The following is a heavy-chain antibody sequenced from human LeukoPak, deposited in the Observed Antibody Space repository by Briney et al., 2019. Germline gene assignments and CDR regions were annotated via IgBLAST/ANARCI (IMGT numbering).Heavy chain of an antibody. CDR2: ISSSSRYI. D-gene: IGHD1-1*01. Sequence: GSLRLSCAASGFSFGTWSVNWVRQAPGKGLEWVSSISSSSRYIYYADSVKGRFTISRDNAKNTLYLQMNSLRAEDTAVYYCARENWYLDYWGQGTLVTVSS. V-gene: IGHV3-21*01. CDR3: ARENWYLDY. J-gene: IGHJ4*02. CDR1: GFSFGTWS.